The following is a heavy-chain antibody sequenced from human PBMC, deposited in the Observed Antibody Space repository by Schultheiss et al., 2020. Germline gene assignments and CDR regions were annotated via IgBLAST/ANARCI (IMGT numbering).Heavy chain of an antibody. V-gene: IGHV4-59*12. CDR3: ARDILCGGNCYGLDY. CDR1: GGSISSYY. Sequence: GSLRLSCTVSGGSISSYYWSWIRQPPGKGLEWIGYIYYSGSTYYNPSLKSRVTMSLDTSKSQFSLQLSSVTAADTAVYYCARDILCGGNCYGLDYWGQGTLVTVSS. CDR2: IYYSGST. J-gene: IGHJ4*02. D-gene: IGHD2-21*02.